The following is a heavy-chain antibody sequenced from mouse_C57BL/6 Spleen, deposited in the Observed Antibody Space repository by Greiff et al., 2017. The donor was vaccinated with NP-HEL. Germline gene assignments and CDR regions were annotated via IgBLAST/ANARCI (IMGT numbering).Heavy chain of an antibody. CDR1: GFTFSDFY. J-gene: IGHJ3*01. D-gene: IGHD1-1*01. CDR3: ARDGLTTVVPFAY. CDR2: SRNKANDYTT. Sequence: EVQLVESGGGLVQSGRSLRLSCATSGFTFSDFYMEWVRQAPGKGLEWIAASRNKANDYTTEYSASVKGRFIVSRDTSQSILYLQMNALRAEDTAIYYCARDGLTTVVPFAYWGQGTLVTVSA. V-gene: IGHV7-1*01.